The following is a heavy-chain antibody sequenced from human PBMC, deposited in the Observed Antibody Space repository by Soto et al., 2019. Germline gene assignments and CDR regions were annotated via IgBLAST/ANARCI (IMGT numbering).Heavy chain of an antibody. D-gene: IGHD3-10*01. CDR1: GYSFTSYW. V-gene: IGHV5-10-1*01. CDR3: ARLLILGGYGSGSYRCHGMDV. J-gene: IGHJ6*02. Sequence: ASVKVSCKGSGYSFTSYWISWVRQMPGKGLEWMGRIDPSDSYTNYSPSFQGHVTISADKSISTAYLQWSSLKASDTAMYYCARLLILGGYGSGSYRCHGMDVWGQGTTVTVSS. CDR2: IDPSDSYT.